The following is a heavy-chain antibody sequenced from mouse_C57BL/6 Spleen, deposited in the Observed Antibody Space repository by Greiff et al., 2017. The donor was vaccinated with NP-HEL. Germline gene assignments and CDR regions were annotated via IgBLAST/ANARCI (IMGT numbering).Heavy chain of an antibody. Sequence: QVQLQQPGAELVMPGASVKLSCKASGYTFTSYWMHWVKQRPGQGLEWIGEIDPSDSYTNYNQKFKGKSTLTVDKSSSTAYMQLSSLTSEDSAVYYCARGNYGNYGFAYWGQGTLVTVSA. D-gene: IGHD2-1*01. CDR2: IDPSDSYT. J-gene: IGHJ3*01. V-gene: IGHV1-69*01. CDR1: GYTFTSYW. CDR3: ARGNYGNYGFAY.